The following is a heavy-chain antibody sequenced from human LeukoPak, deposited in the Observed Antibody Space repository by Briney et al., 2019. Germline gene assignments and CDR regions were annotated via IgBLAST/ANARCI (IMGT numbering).Heavy chain of an antibody. CDR1: GGTFSSYA. J-gene: IGHJ4*02. V-gene: IGHV1-69*04. CDR3: ASRLAVAGTIPDY. Sequence: SVKVSCKASGGTFSSYAISWVRQAPGQGLEWMGRIIPILGIANYAQKFQGRVTITADKSTSTAYMELSSLRSEDTAVYYCASRLAVAGTIPDYWGLGTLVTVSS. CDR2: IIPILGIA. D-gene: IGHD6-19*01.